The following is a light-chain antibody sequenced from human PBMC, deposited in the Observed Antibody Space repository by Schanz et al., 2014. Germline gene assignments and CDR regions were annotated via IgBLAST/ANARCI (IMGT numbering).Light chain of an antibody. Sequence: VLTQSPGTLSLSPGEGATLSCRASQTVGSSYLAWYQQRPGQAPRLLIYGASTRATGIPARFSGSGSGTYFTRTITSLQAEDFAVYDCQHYNNWHLGWTFDPGTKVEIK. V-gene: IGKV3-15*01. CDR3: QHYNNWHLGWT. CDR2: GAS. J-gene: IGKJ1*01. CDR1: QTVGSSY.